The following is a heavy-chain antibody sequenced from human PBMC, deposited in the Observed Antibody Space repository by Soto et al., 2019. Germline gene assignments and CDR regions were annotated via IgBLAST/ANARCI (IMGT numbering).Heavy chain of an antibody. J-gene: IGHJ4*02. CDR1: GGTLTNFINYP. V-gene: IGHV1-69*06. D-gene: IGHD4-17*01. Sequence: QMQLVQSGAEVKKPGSSVKVSCKASGGTLTNFINYPINWVRQAPGQGLEWMGGIVPNIGTENYAQKFQGRVTITADKSTGTAYMELSSLRSEDTALYYGARRDTVGLPRYFDNWGQGTLVTVSS. CDR2: IVPNIGTE. CDR3: ARRDTVGLPRYFDN.